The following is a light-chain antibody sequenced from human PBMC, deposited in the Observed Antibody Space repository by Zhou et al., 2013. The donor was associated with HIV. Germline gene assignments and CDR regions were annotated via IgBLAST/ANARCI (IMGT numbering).Light chain of an antibody. CDR2: GVS. J-gene: IGKJ1*01. V-gene: IGKV3-15*01. CDR3: QQYGNWPYTNT. CDR1: ESPNNN. Sequence: EIVMTQSPATLSVSPGERATLSCRASESPNNNVAWYQQKPGQAPRLLIYGVSTRATGIPARFSGSGSGTEFTLIISSLQSEDFAVYYCQQYGNWPYTNTFGLRDQGGNQT.